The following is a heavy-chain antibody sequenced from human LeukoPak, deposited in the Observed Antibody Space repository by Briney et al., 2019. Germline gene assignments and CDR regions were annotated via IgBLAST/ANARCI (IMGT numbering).Heavy chain of an antibody. V-gene: IGHV3-20*04. CDR3: ARGFRSSGYIPGSYYFDY. J-gene: IGHJ4*02. D-gene: IGHD3-22*01. CDR1: GFTFSSYA. CDR2: ISWNSGSI. Sequence: PGGSLRLSCAASGFTFSSYAMSWVRQAPGKGLEWVSGISWNSGSIGYADSVKGRFTISRDNAKNSLYLQMNSLRAEDTAVYYCARGFRSSGYIPGSYYFDYWGQGTLVTVSS.